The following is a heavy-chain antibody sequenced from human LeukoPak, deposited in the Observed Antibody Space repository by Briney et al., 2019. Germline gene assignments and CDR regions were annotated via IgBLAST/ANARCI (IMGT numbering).Heavy chain of an antibody. CDR3: ARRIAYCSGGSCYSAPYYYYYMDV. Sequence: GASVKVSCKASGYTFTSYGISWVRQAPGQGLEWMGWISAYNGNTNYAQKLQGRVTMTTDTSTSTAYMELRSLRSDDTAVYYCARRIAYCSGGSCYSAPYYYYYMDVWGKETTVTVSS. V-gene: IGHV1-18*01. CDR2: ISAYNGNT. D-gene: IGHD2-15*01. J-gene: IGHJ6*03. CDR1: GYTFTSYG.